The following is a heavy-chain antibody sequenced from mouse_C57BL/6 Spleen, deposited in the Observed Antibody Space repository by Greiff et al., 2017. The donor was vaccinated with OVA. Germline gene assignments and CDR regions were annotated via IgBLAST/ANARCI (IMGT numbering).Heavy chain of an antibody. D-gene: IGHD2-4*01. J-gene: IGHJ2*01. CDR2: IYPRSGNT. Sequence: QVQLQQSGAELARPGASVKLSCKASGYTFTSYGISWVKQRTGQGLEWIGEIYPRSGNTYYNEKFKGKATLTADKSSSTAYMGLRSLTSEDSAIYVCARGDDYDGPRFDDWGQGTTLTVAS. CDR3: ARGDDYDGPRFDD. V-gene: IGHV1-81*01. CDR1: GYTFTSYG.